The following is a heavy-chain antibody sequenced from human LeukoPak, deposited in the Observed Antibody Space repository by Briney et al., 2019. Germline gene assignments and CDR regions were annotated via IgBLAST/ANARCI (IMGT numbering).Heavy chain of an antibody. CDR2: INPSGGST. CDR1: RYTFTSYY. CDR3: AREGTAMVD. D-gene: IGHD5-18*01. J-gene: IGHJ4*02. Sequence: ASVKVSCKASRYTFTSYYIHWVRQAPGQGLEWMGIINPSGGSTSYTQKFQGRVTMTRDTSTSTVYMELSSLRSEDTAVYYCAREGTAMVDWGQGTLVTVSS. V-gene: IGHV1-46*01.